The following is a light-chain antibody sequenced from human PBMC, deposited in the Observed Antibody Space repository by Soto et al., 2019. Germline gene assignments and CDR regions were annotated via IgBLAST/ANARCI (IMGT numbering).Light chain of an antibody. Sequence: IQLTQSPSSLSPSVGDRVTITCQASQDIKNYLNWYQQKPGKAPKLLIYDASNLETGVPSRFSGSGSGTHFTFTISSLQPEDIATYYCQQYDDVPFTFGPGTKVDIK. V-gene: IGKV1-33*01. CDR2: DAS. CDR1: QDIKNY. J-gene: IGKJ3*01. CDR3: QQYDDVPFT.